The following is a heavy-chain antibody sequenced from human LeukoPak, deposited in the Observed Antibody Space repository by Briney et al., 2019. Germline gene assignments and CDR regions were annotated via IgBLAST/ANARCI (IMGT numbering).Heavy chain of an antibody. Sequence: PSETLSLTCTVSCGAISSYYWSWIRQPPGKGLEWIGYIYYSGSTNYNPSLKSRVTISVDTSKNQFSLKLSSVTAADTAVYYCARGAVYYDILAGQSLGGNWFDPWGQGTLVTVSS. D-gene: IGHD3-9*01. CDR1: CGAISSYY. V-gene: IGHV4-59*01. J-gene: IGHJ5*02. CDR3: ARGAVYYDILAGQSLGGNWFDP. CDR2: IYYSGST.